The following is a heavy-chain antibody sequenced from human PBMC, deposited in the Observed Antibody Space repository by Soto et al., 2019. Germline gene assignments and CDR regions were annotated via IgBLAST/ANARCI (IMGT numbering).Heavy chain of an antibody. Sequence: QVLLQESGPGLVKPSQTLSLTCTVSGGSISSYGYYWSWIRQHPGKGLEWVGFTSYSGSTYYNSSLKSRVIISAATSKTQFSLRLSSVTAADTAVYYCARVQYWDFDLWGRGTLVTVSS. CDR2: TSYSGST. CDR1: GGSISSYGYY. V-gene: IGHV4-31*03. J-gene: IGHJ2*01. CDR3: ARVQYWDFDL. D-gene: IGHD4-4*01.